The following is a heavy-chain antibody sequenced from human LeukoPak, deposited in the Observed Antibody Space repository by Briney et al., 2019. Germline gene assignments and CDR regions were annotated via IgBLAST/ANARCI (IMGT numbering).Heavy chain of an antibody. Sequence: SETLSLTCTVSGGSISSSSYYWGWIRQPPGKGLEWIGSIYYSGSTYYNPSLKGRVTISVDTSKNQFSLKLSSVTAADTAVYYCDAQQREYYFDYWGQGTLVTVSS. CDR1: GGSISSSSYY. CDR3: DAQQREYYFDY. D-gene: IGHD6-13*01. V-gene: IGHV4-39*01. J-gene: IGHJ4*02. CDR2: IYYSGST.